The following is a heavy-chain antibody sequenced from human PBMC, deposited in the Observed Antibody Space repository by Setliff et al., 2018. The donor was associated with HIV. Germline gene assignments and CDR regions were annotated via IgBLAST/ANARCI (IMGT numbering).Heavy chain of an antibody. Sequence: SETLSLTCTVSGGSISSSSYYWGWIRQPPGKGLEWIGSIYYSGSIYYNPSLKSRVTISVDTSKNQFSLKLSSVTAADTAVYYCARVKSGSLGGYVDYWGQGILVTVSS. CDR2: IYYSGSI. CDR1: GGSISSSSYY. CDR3: ARVKSGSLGGYVDY. J-gene: IGHJ4*02. D-gene: IGHD3-10*01. V-gene: IGHV4-39*07.